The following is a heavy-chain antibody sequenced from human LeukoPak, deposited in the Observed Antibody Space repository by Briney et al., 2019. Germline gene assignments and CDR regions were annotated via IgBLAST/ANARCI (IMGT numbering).Heavy chain of an antibody. D-gene: IGHD6-6*01. J-gene: IGHJ6*03. CDR3: TTDTARDYYYMDV. CDR2: IKSNTDGGTT. Sequence: GGSLRLSCAASGFTFSNAWMSWVRQAPGKGLEWVGRIKSNTDGGTTDYAAPVKGRFTISRDDSKNTLYLQMNSLKTEDTAVYYCTTDTARDYYYMDVWGKGTTVTVSS. CDR1: GFTFSNAW. V-gene: IGHV3-15*01.